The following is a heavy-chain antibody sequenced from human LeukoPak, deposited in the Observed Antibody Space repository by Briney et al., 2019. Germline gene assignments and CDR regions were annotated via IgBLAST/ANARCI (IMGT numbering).Heavy chain of an antibody. CDR3: AKGRSDFFAYYYYRTS. CDR2: INPSGGST. CDR1: GYTLTSNY. V-gene: IGHV1-46*03. D-gene: IGHD2-21*02. Sequence: ASVKVSCKASGYTLTSNYIHWVRQAPGQGLEWMGIINPSGGSTTYAQKFQGRVTMTRDTSTSTVYMELTSLRSEDTAVYYCAKGRSDFFAYYYYRTSGAKGPRSPSP. J-gene: IGHJ6*03.